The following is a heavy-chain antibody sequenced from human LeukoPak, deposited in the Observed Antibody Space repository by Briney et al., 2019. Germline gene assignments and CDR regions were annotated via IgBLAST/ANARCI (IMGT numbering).Heavy chain of an antibody. V-gene: IGHV3-23*01. Sequence: PGGSLRLSCAASGFTFSSYAMSWVRQAPGKGLESVSAISGSAGTTYYADSVKGRFTISRDNSKNTLYLQMNSLRAEDTAVYYCAKGSFLMDSSTSFYFDYWGQGTLVTVSS. CDR2: ISGSAGTT. D-gene: IGHD6-13*01. J-gene: IGHJ4*02. CDR1: GFTFSSYA. CDR3: AKGSFLMDSSTSFYFDY.